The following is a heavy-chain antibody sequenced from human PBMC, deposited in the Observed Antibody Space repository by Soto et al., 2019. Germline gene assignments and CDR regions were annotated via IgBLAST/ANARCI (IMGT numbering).Heavy chain of an antibody. D-gene: IGHD6-6*01. CDR3: ARDSEQLVQRYYYGMDV. V-gene: IGHV1-18*01. CDR2: ISAYNGNT. J-gene: IGHJ6*02. Sequence: ASVNVSCKASGYTFTSYGISWVRQAPGQGLEWMGWISAYNGNTNYAQKLQGRVTMTTDTSTSTAYMELRSLRSDDTAVYYCARDSEQLVQRYYYGMDVWGQGTTVTVSS. CDR1: GYTFTSYG.